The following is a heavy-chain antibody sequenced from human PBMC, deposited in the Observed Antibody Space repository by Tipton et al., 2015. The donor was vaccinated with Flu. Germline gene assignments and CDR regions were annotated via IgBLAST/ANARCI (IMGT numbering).Heavy chain of an antibody. D-gene: IGHD1-26*01. V-gene: IGHV3-21*01. Sequence: SLRLSCTASGFTFSYYGMAWVRQAPGKGLEWVSSISSVGTHISYADSVKGRFTLSRDNAKNSLFLQMNSLRADDTSIYYCARRVVGSTFDYWGQGVLVTVFS. J-gene: IGHJ4*02. CDR1: GFTFSYYG. CDR2: ISSVGTHI. CDR3: ARRVVGSTFDY.